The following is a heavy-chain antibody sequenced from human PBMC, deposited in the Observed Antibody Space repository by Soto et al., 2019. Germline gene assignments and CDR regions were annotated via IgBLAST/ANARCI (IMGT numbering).Heavy chain of an antibody. J-gene: IGHJ4*02. Sequence: QITLKESGPTQVKPTQPLTLTCSFSGFSLNTAGEGVGWVRQPPGEALEWLALIYWDDDERYSPSLKTRLTSNKDTSKNQVVLITNKMDPVDTATYYCAHSRNLITEDAQVGDFDYWGQGTLVTVSS. D-gene: IGHD3-10*01. CDR3: AHSRNLITEDAQVGDFDY. V-gene: IGHV2-5*02. CDR1: GFSLNTAGEG. CDR2: IYWDDDE.